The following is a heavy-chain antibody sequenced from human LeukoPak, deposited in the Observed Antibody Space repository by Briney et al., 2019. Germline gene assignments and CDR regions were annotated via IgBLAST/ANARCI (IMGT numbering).Heavy chain of an antibody. J-gene: IGHJ4*02. CDR3: ARDLYFDFWSGTGFD. CDR1: GFTFSSYS. V-gene: IGHV3-21*01. CDR2: ISSSSSYI. Sequence: GGSLRLPCAASGFTFSSYSMNWVRQAPGKGLEWVSSISSSSSYIYYADSVKGRFTISRDNAKNSLYLQMNSLRAEDTAVYYCARDLYFDFWSGTGFDWGQGTLVTVSS. D-gene: IGHD3-3*01.